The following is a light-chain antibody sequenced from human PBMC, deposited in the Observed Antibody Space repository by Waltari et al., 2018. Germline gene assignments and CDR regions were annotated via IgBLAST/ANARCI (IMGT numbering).Light chain of an antibody. CDR1: SSNIGVNI. CDR3: EVWDDSLTGRV. J-gene: IGLJ1*01. Sequence: QSVVTQPPSASGTPGQRVTISCSGGSSNIGVNIVNWYQHFPGSAPKLLIYSTDQRPSGVPDRFSGSKSGTSASLSISGLQSEDEAEYYCEVWDDSLTGRVFGTGTKVTVL. CDR2: STD. V-gene: IGLV1-44*01.